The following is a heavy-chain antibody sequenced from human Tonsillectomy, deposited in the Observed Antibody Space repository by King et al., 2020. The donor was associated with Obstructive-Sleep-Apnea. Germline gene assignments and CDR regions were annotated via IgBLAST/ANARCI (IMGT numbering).Heavy chain of an antibody. Sequence: VQLVESGGGLVQPGRSLRLSCAASGFTFDVYAMHWVRQVPGKGLEWVSSIIWNSGSIAYADFVEGRFTISRDNDKKSLYLQMNSLRAEDTVLYYCAKDSYYDSGGPYYYDMDVWGQGTPVTVSS. V-gene: IGHV3-9*01. CDR3: AKDSYYDSGGPYYYDMDV. CDR2: IIWNSGSI. CDR1: GFTFDVYA. D-gene: IGHD3-22*01. J-gene: IGHJ6*02.